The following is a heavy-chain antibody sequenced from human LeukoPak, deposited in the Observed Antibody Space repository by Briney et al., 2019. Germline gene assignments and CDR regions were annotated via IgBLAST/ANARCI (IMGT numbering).Heavy chain of an antibody. D-gene: IGHD7-27*01. CDR3: ATYTNWVAGDV. V-gene: IGHV3-7*01. Sequence: GGSLRLSCAASGFTFTTYWMNWVRQAPGKGLEWVANINQVGSEKYYVDSVKGRFTISRDNAKNSLYLQMNSLSAEDTAVYYCATYTNWVAGDVWGQGTTVSVSS. J-gene: IGHJ6*02. CDR1: GFTFTTYW. CDR2: INQVGSEK.